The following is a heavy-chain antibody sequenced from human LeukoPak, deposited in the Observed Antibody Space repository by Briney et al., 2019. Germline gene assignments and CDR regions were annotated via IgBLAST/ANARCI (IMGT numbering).Heavy chain of an antibody. D-gene: IGHD4-23*01. J-gene: IGHJ3*01. CDR2: VWYDGSNK. V-gene: IGHV3-33*01. Sequence: WGSLTLSCAVSGVTFSAYGMHWVRQAPGKGLEWLAVVWYDGSNKFYAESVKGRFTASRDNSKNTLYLQLHSLRDEDTAVYYCARDLKLPDAFDLWGQGTMVTVSS. CDR1: GVTFSAYG. CDR3: ARDLKLPDAFDL.